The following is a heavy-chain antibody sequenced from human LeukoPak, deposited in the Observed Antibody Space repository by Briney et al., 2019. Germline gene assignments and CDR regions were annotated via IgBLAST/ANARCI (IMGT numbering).Heavy chain of an antibody. V-gene: IGHV1-18*04. CDR1: GYTFTSYG. D-gene: IGHD3-10*01. Sequence: GASVKVSCKASGYTFTSYGISWVRQAPGQGLEWMGWISAYNGNTNYAQKLQGRVTMTTDTSTSTAYMELRSLSSDDTAVHYCAREGLVWFGESTESFFDYWGQGTLVTVSS. CDR3: AREGLVWFGESTESFFDY. J-gene: IGHJ4*02. CDR2: ISAYNGNT.